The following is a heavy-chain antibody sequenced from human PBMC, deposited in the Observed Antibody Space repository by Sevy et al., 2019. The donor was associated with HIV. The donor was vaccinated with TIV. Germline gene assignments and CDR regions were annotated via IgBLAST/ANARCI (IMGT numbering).Heavy chain of an antibody. CDR3: ARDNPRGYSFGSFDH. J-gene: IGHJ4*02. D-gene: IGHD5-18*01. V-gene: IGHV4-59*01. Sequence: GSLRLSCTVSGGSISSYYWSWIRQPPGKRLEWIGYVFYIGSTNYNPSLKSRVTISVDTSKNQFSLKLSSVTAADTAVYYCARDNPRGYSFGSFDHWGQGTLVTVSS. CDR2: VFYIGST. CDR1: GGSISSYY.